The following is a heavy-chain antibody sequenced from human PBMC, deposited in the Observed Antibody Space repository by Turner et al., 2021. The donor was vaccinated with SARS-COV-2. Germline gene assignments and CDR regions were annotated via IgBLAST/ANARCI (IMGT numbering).Heavy chain of an antibody. CDR1: GFMFSSFT. CDR3: SRVQGAIDY. V-gene: IGHV3-21*01. CDR2: ISHSSKYI. Sequence: EVHLLESGGGLVKPGGSLTLSCAASGFMFSSFTMNWVRQAPGKGLEWVSSISHSSKYIYYADSVRGRFSISRDNAKKSVYLEMNTLRADDTAVYFCSRVQGAIDYWGQGILVTVSS. J-gene: IGHJ4*02.